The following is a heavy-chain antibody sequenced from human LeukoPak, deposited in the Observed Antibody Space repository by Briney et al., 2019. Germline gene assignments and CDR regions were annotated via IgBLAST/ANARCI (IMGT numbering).Heavy chain of an antibody. D-gene: IGHD5-12*01. CDR1: GYTFSSYG. CDR2: ISAYNGNT. CDR3: ARDQGIYNHRIIDS. J-gene: IGHJ4*02. V-gene: IGHV1-18*01. Sequence: SVKVSCKASGYTFSSYGISWVRLAPGQGLEWMGWISAYNGNTNFAQEFQGRDTMTTDTSTSTASMELRSLRSDDTAVYYCARDQGIYNHRIIDSWGQGTLVTVSS.